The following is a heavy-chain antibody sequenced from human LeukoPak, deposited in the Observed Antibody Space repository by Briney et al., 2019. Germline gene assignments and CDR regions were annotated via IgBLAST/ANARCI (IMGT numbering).Heavy chain of an antibody. D-gene: IGHD6-19*01. CDR2: ISGSGGST. V-gene: IGHV3-23*01. CDR3: AKDLSSTEQWLVPDY. J-gene: IGHJ4*02. CDR1: GLTFSSYA. Sequence: PGRSLRLSCAASGLTFSSYAMSWVRQAPGKGLEWVSAISGSGGSTYYADSVKGRFTISRDNSKNTLYLQMNSLRAEDTAVYYCAKDLSSTEQWLVPDYWGQGTLVTVSS.